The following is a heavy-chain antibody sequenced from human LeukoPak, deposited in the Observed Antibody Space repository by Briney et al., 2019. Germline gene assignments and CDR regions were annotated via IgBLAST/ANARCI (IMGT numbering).Heavy chain of an antibody. CDR1: GYSFTSYW. CDR2: IYPGDSDT. CDR3: ARHGRGNYYDSSGYYGPVVY. J-gene: IGHJ4*02. V-gene: IGHV5-51*01. D-gene: IGHD3-22*01. Sequence: GASLKISSKGSGYSFTSYWIGWVRQMPGKRLEWMGIIYPGDSDTRYSPSFQGQVTISADKSISTAYLQWSSLKASDTAMYYCARHGRGNYYDSSGYYGPVVYWGQGTLVTVSS.